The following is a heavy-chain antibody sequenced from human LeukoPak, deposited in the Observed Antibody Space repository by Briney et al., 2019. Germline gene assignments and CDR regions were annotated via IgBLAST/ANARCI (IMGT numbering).Heavy chain of an antibody. Sequence: SETLSLTCTVSGGSISSYYWSWIRQPAGKGLEWIGRIYTSGSTNYNPSLKSRVTMSVDTSKNQFSLKLSSVTAADTAVYYCASLTPAFPVYSSGWYGRDYWGQGTLVTVSS. D-gene: IGHD6-19*01. V-gene: IGHV4-4*07. J-gene: IGHJ4*02. CDR1: GGSISSYY. CDR3: ASLTPAFPVYSSGWYGRDY. CDR2: IYTSGST.